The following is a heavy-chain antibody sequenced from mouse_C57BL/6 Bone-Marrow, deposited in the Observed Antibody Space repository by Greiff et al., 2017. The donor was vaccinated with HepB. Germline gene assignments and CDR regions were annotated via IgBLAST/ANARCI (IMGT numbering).Heavy chain of an antibody. D-gene: IGHD3-2*02. Sequence: QVQLKQPGAELVKPGASVKLSCKASGYTFTSYWMHWVKQRPGRGLEWIGRIDPKSGGTKYNEKFKSKATLTVDKPSSTAYMQLSSLTSEDSAVYYCAREGGQLRPSFAYWGQGTLVTVSA. CDR2: IDPKSGGT. J-gene: IGHJ3*01. CDR3: AREGGQLRPSFAY. CDR1: GYTFTSYW. V-gene: IGHV1-72*01.